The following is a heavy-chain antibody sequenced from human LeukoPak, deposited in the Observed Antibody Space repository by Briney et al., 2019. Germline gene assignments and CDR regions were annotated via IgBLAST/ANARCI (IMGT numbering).Heavy chain of an antibody. D-gene: IGHD5-12*01. CDR1: GFTFTTYA. CDR2: ISDSGTNT. J-gene: IGHJ4*02. Sequence: PGGSLRLPCAASGFTFTTYAMTWVRQAPGKGLEWVSGISDSGTNTYNADSVRGRFTISRDNSKNTLFLQMNSLRTEDTAVYYCARSPAGLQRTYSGYGPLDYWGQGTLVTVSS. CDR3: ARSPAGLQRTYSGYGPLDY. V-gene: IGHV3-23*01.